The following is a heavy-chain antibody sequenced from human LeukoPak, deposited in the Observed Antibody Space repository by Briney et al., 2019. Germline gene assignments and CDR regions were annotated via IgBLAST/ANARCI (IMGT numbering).Heavy chain of an antibody. Sequence: SEAPSLTCTVSGGSISSYYWSWIRQPPGKGLEWIGYIHYRGSTNYNPSLKSRVTISVDTSKNQFSLKLTSVTAADTAVYYCARGSIAAAEGSHWFDPWGQGTLVTVSS. CDR1: GGSISSYY. CDR3: ARGSIAAAEGSHWFDP. CDR2: IHYRGST. V-gene: IGHV4-59*01. D-gene: IGHD6-13*01. J-gene: IGHJ5*02.